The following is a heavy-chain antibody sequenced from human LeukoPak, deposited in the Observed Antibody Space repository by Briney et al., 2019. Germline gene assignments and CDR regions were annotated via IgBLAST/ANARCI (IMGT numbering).Heavy chain of an antibody. J-gene: IGHJ4*02. Sequence: PGGSLRLSCAASGFTFANYAMSWVRQAPGKGLEWVSSVSGSGGETHSTDSVKGRFTISRDNAKNVLYLQMNSLRVEDTAVYYCAAGTAADYWGLGTLVAVSS. D-gene: IGHD6-13*01. CDR3: AAGTAADY. CDR2: VSGSGGET. V-gene: IGHV3-23*01. CDR1: GFTFANYA.